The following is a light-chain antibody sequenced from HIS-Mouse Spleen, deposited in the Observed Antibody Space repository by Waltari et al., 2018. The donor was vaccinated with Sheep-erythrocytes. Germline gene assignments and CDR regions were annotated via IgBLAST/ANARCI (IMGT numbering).Light chain of an antibody. Sequence: QSALTQPPSASGSPGQSVTISCTGTSSHVGGYNYVPRYQQHPGKAPKLMIYEVSKRPSGVPDRFSGSKSGNTASLTVSGLQAEDEADYYCSSYAGSNNYVFGTGTKVTVL. CDR2: EVS. J-gene: IGLJ1*01. V-gene: IGLV2-8*01. CDR3: SSYAGSNNYV. CDR1: SSHVGGYNY.